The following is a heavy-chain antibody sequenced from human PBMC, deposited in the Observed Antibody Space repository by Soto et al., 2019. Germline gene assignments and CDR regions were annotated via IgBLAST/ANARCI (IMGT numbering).Heavy chain of an antibody. CDR1: GFTFNTAW. V-gene: IGHV3-15*07. D-gene: IGHD3-3*01. CDR2: IKSKTDGGTI. Sequence: GGSLRLSCAASGFTFNTAWLNWLRQAPGKGLEWVGRIKSKTDGGTIDYAAPVKGRFTISRDDSKNTLYLQMNSLKTEDTAVYYCTTLPCRWSGYGMDVWGQGTTVTVSS. J-gene: IGHJ6*02. CDR3: TTLPCRWSGYGMDV.